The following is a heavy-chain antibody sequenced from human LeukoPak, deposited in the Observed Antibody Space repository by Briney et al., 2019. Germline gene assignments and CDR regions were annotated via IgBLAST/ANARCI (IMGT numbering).Heavy chain of an antibody. D-gene: IGHD3-10*01. CDR2: INPSGGST. CDR1: GYTFTSYY. CDR3: ARDRGYYYGSGSYYDVA. V-gene: IGHV1-46*01. J-gene: IGHJ5*02. Sequence: ASVKVSCKASGYTFTSYYMHWVRQAPGQGLEWMGIINPSGGSTSYAQKLQGRVTMTTDTSTSTAYMELRSLRSDDTAVYYCARDRGYYYGSGSYYDVAWGQGTLVTVSS.